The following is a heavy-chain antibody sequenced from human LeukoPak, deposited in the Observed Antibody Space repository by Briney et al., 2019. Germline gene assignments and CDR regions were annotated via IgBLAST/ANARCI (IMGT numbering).Heavy chain of an antibody. V-gene: IGHV1-2*02. CDR3: ARAGYYDSSGYYVLPPDAFDI. J-gene: IGHJ3*02. CDR2: INPNSGGT. Sequence: ASVKVSCKASGYTFTGYYMHWVRQAPGQGLEWMGWINPNSGGTNYAQKFQGRVTMTRDTSISTAYMELSRLRSDDTAVCYCARAGYYDSSGYYVLPPDAFDIWGQGTMVTVSS. D-gene: IGHD3-22*01. CDR1: GYTFTGYY.